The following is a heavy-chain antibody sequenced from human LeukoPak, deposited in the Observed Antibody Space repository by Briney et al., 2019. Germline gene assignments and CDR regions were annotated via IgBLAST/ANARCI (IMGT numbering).Heavy chain of an antibody. Sequence: SETLSLTCTVSGGSISNYYWTWIRQPPGKGLEWIGYIYHSGSTKYNPSLKSRVTISVDRSKNQFSLKLTSVTAADTAMFYCARSDYPGDGFDVWDQGTMVTVSS. CDR3: ARSDYPGDGFDV. V-gene: IGHV4-59*12. J-gene: IGHJ3*01. D-gene: IGHD4-17*01. CDR1: GGSISNYY. CDR2: IYHSGST.